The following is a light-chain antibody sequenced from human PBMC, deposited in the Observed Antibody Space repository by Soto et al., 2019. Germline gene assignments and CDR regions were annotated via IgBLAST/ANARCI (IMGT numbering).Light chain of an antibody. CDR1: QSISRS. V-gene: IGKV3-15*01. CDR2: DAS. Sequence: EVGMKQSPATLSVSPGDRATLSCRASQSISRSLAWYQQKPGQAPRLLISDASTRATGIPARFSGSGSGTEFTLTISSLQSEDFALYYCHQYNSWPPGTFGQGTKVDIK. J-gene: IGKJ2*01. CDR3: HQYNSWPPGT.